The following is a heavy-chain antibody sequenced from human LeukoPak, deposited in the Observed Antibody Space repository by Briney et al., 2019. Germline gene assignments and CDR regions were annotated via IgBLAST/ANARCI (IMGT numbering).Heavy chain of an antibody. D-gene: IGHD3-22*01. CDR1: GGSISSGDYY. J-gene: IGHJ4*02. CDR3: ARSHYDSSGSPIFGLGVDY. V-gene: IGHV4-30-2*01. CDR2: IYHSGST. Sequence: SETLSLTCTVSGGSISSGDYYWSWIRQPPGKGLEWIGYIYHSGSTYYNPSLKSRVTISVDRSKNQFSLKLSSVTAADTAVYYCARSHYDSSGSPIFGLGVDYWGQGTLVTVSS.